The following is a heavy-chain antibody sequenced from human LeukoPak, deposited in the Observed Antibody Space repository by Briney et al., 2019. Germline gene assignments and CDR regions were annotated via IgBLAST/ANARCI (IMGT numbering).Heavy chain of an antibody. CDR3: ARGPHSYGFWIWRIDY. CDR1: GYTFTSYG. J-gene: IGHJ4*02. V-gene: IGHV1-18*01. D-gene: IGHD3-3*01. CDR2: ISAYNGNT. Sequence: GASVKVSCKASGYTFTSYGISWVRQAPGQGLEWMGWISAYNGNTNYAQKLQGRVTMTTDTSTSTAYMELRSLRSDDTAVYYCARGPHSYGFWIWRIDYWGQGTLVTVSS.